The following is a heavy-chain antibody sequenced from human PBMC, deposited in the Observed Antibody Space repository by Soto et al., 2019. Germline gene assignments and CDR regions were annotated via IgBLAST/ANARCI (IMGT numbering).Heavy chain of an antibody. CDR3: AKDLGDDLDYYYGMDV. D-gene: IGHD3-16*01. V-gene: IGHV1-69*04. Sequence: ASVKVSCKASGGTFSSYTISWVRQAPGQGLEWMGRIIPILGIANYAQKFQGRVTITADKSTSTAYMELSSLRSEDTAVYYCAKDLGDDLDYYYGMDVWGQGTTVTVSS. J-gene: IGHJ6*02. CDR2: IIPILGIA. CDR1: GGTFSSYT.